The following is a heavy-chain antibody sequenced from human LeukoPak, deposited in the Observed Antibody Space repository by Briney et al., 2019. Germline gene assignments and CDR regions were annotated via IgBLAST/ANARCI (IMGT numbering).Heavy chain of an antibody. V-gene: IGHV4-34*01. CDR3: ATCPRSYLLFYMDV. D-gene: IGHD2-15*01. CDR2: LHGGGEP. Sequence: PSETLSLTWEVYAPPPSGFYWTWISQSPGKGREWNGDLHGGGEPNYSTSLERRLTISSGAPWHQFSLKLADVAPAGQGVYYCATCPRSYLLFYMDVWSTGAAVIVCS. CDR1: APPPSGFY. J-gene: IGHJ6*03.